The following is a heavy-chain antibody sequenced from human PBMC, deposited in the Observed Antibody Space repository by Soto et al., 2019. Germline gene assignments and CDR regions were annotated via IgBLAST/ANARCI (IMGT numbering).Heavy chain of an antibody. J-gene: IGHJ4*02. CDR3: ARDRYGDYPFDY. V-gene: IGHV1-18*01. D-gene: IGHD4-17*01. Sequence: ASVKVSCKASGYTFTSYGISWVRQAPGQGLEWMGWTSAHNGNTNYAQKLQGRVTMTTDTSTSTAYMELRSLRSDDTAVYYCARDRYGDYPFDYWGQGTLVTVSS. CDR2: TSAHNGNT. CDR1: GYTFTSYG.